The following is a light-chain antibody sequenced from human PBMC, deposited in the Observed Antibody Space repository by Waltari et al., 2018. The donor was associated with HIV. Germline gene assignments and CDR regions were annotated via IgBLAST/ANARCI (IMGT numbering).Light chain of an antibody. CDR2: SNN. Sequence: QSVLTQPPSASGTPGHTVTISCSGNTSNIGTTIVTWYQQFPGAAPKLLIYSNNQRPLGVPARFSGSKSGTSASLAISGLQSEDEADYFCASWDDTLNGLFGGGTKLTVL. CDR3: ASWDDTLNGL. J-gene: IGLJ2*01. CDR1: TSNIGTTI. V-gene: IGLV1-44*01.